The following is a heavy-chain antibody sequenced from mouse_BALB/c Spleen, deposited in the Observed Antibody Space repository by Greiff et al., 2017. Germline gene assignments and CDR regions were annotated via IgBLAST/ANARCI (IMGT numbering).Heavy chain of an antibody. CDR2: ISYDGSN. D-gene: IGHD1-1*01. V-gene: IGHV3-6*02. Sequence: VQLQESGPGLVKPSQSLSLTCSVTGYSITSGYYWNWIRQFPGNKLEWMGYISYDGSNNYNPSLKNRISITRDTSKNQFFLKLNSVTTEDTATYYCARDLHYYGSSFDYWGQGTTLTVSS. CDR1: GYSITSGYY. CDR3: ARDLHYYGSSFDY. J-gene: IGHJ2*01.